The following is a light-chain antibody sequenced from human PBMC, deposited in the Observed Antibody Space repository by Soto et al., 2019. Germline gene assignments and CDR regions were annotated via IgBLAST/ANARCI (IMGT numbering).Light chain of an antibody. V-gene: IGKV1-9*01. Sequence: DIQLTQSPSFLSASVGDRVTITCRASQGIGTYVAWYQQEPGKAPNLLIYVASTLQSGVPSRFSGSGSGTEFTLTISSLQPEGFATYYCQQLHSYPLAFGGGTKVEIK. J-gene: IGKJ4*01. CDR2: VAS. CDR1: QGIGTY. CDR3: QQLHSYPLA.